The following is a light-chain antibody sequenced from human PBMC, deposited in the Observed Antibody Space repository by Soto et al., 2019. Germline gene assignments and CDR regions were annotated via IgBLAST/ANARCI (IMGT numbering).Light chain of an antibody. V-gene: IGKV3-20*01. CDR1: QSVNNNY. J-gene: IGKJ4*01. CDR3: QQHSRSIT. CDR2: GAS. Sequence: VLTQSPGTLSLSPGERATLSCRASQSVNNNYLAWYQQKPGQSPRLLIYGASIRATAIPDRFSGSGSGTDFTLTISRLEPEDSAVYYCQQHSRSITFGGGTNVESK.